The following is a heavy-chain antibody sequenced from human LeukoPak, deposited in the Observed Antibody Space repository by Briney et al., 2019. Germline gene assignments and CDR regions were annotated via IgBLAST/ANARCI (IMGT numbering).Heavy chain of an antibody. Sequence: GGSLRLSCAASGFAFNSYAMSWVREAPGKGLEWVSAISGSGGDTYYADSVKGRFTNSRDNSKNTLYLQLNGLRAEDTALYYCAKERGIVATSKPFDYWGQGTLVTVSS. J-gene: IGHJ4*02. CDR2: ISGSGGDT. CDR1: GFAFNSYA. D-gene: IGHD5-12*01. V-gene: IGHV3-23*01. CDR3: AKERGIVATSKPFDY.